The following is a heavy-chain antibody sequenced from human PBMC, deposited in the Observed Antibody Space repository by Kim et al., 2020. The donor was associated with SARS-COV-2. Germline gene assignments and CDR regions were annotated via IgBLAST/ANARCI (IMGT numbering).Heavy chain of an antibody. V-gene: IGHV4-34*01. CDR1: GGSFSGYN. D-gene: IGHD2-8*02. J-gene: IGHJ6*02. CDR3: ARGRAGVVPSPVLGLGPYYDYFVMDV. Sequence: SETLSLTCAVYGGSFSGYNWSWIRQPPGKGLEWIGEINHSGSTNHSPSLKSRVTISIDTSKNQFSLRLTSVTATDTGVYFCARGRAGVVPSPVLGLGPYYDYFVMDVWGRGTPVAVSS. CDR2: INHSGST.